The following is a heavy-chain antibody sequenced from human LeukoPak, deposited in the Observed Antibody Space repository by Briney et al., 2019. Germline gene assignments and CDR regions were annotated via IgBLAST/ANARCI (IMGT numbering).Heavy chain of an antibody. Sequence: SETLSLTCTVSGGSISSGGYYWSWIRQHPGKGLEWIGYIYYSGSTYYNPSLKSRVTISVDTSKNQFSLKLSSVTAADTAVYYCARVLLRYFDWLSIDYWGQGTLVTVSS. CDR1: GGSISSGGYY. J-gene: IGHJ4*02. D-gene: IGHD3-9*01. CDR2: IYYSGST. V-gene: IGHV4-31*03. CDR3: ARVLLRYFDWLSIDY.